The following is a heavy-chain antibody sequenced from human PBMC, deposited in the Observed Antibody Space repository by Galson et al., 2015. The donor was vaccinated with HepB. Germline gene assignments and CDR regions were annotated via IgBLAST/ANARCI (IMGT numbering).Heavy chain of an antibody. CDR1: GGTFSSYA. Sequence: SVKVSCKASGGTFSSYAISWVRQAPGQGLEWMGGVIPILGIANYAQKFQGRVTITADKSTSTAYMELSSLRSEDTAVYYCARVGEPEVGAPDWGQGTLVTVSS. CDR3: ARVGEPEVGAPD. CDR2: VIPILGIA. J-gene: IGHJ4*02. V-gene: IGHV1-69*10. D-gene: IGHD1-26*01.